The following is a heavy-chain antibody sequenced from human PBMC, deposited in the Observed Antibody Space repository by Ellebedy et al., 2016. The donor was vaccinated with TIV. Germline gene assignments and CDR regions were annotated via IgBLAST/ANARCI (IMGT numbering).Heavy chain of an antibody. Sequence: PGGSLRLSCAASGFTFSDSYMSWIRQAPGKGLEWLSPLSSSSSYTNYADSVRGRFTISRDNAERSLSLQMNSLRAEETAVYYCARGDRGSGWYWDKWGQGTLVTVSS. CDR2: LSSSSSYT. V-gene: IGHV3-11*06. D-gene: IGHD6-19*01. J-gene: IGHJ4*02. CDR1: GFTFSDSY. CDR3: ARGDRGSGWYWDK.